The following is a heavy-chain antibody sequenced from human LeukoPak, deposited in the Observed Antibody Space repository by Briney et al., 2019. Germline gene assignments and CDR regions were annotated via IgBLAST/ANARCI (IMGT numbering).Heavy chain of an antibody. CDR1: GFTFDAYD. V-gene: IGHV3-9*01. Sequence: PGGSLRLSCVASGFTFDAYDMHWVRQAPGKGLEWVSGITWNSGSIVYADSVKGRFTISRDNSNNTLFLQLNSLRAEDTAVYYCARDLSAHWSFDYWGQGTLVTVSS. J-gene: IGHJ4*02. CDR3: ARDLSAHWSFDY. D-gene: IGHD1-1*01. CDR2: ITWNSGSI.